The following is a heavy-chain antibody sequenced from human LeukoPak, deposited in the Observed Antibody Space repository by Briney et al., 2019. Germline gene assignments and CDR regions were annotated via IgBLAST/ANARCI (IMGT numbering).Heavy chain of an antibody. J-gene: IGHJ4*02. V-gene: IGHV4-34*01. CDR3: ARGQYNTRDFDY. CDR1: GGSFSGYY. Sequence: SETLPLTCAVYGGSFSGYYWSWIRQPPGKGLEWIGEINHSGSTNYNPSLKSRVTISVDTSKNQFSLKLSSVTAADTAVFYCARGQYNTRDFDYWGQGTLVTVSS. D-gene: IGHD1-14*01. CDR2: INHSGST.